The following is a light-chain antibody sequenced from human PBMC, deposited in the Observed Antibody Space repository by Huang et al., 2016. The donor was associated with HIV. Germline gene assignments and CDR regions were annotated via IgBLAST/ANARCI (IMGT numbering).Light chain of an antibody. CDR2: QAS. CDR3: QQHNSYPIT. CDR1: QSISNW. V-gene: IGKV1-5*03. Sequence: DIQMTQSPSTLSASVGDRVTITCRATQSISNWLAWYQQKPGKAPKLRIYQASSLESGVPSRFSGRGSGTEFTLTISSLQPDDLATYYCQQHNSYPITFGQGTRLEI. J-gene: IGKJ5*01.